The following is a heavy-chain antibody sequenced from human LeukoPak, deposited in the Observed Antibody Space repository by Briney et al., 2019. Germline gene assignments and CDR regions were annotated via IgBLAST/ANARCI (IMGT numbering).Heavy chain of an antibody. CDR3: ANPRVATSPFDY. CDR1: GFTFSSYS. V-gene: IGHV3-23*01. D-gene: IGHD5-12*01. Sequence: GGSLRLSCAASGFTFSSYSMNWVRQAPGKGLEWVSAISGSGGSTYYADSVKGRFTISRDNSKNTLYLQMNSLRAEDTAVYYCANPRVATSPFDYWGQGTLVTVSS. J-gene: IGHJ4*02. CDR2: ISGSGGST.